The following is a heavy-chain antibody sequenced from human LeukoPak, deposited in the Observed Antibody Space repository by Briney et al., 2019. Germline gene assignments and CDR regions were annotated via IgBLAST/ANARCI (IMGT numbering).Heavy chain of an antibody. J-gene: IGHJ5*02. D-gene: IGHD2-2*01. CDR3: ARGYCSSTSCSQGDWFDP. Sequence: PGGSLRLSCAASRFTFSDYYMSWIRQAPGKGLEWVSYISSSGSTIYYADSVKGRFTISRDNAKNSLYLQMNSLRAEDTAVYYCARGYCSSTSCSQGDWFDPWGQGTLVTVSS. CDR1: RFTFSDYY. V-gene: IGHV3-11*01. CDR2: ISSSGSTI.